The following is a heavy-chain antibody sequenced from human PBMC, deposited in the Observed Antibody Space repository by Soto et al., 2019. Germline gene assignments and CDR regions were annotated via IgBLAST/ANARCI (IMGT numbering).Heavy chain of an antibody. D-gene: IGHD5-12*01. CDR3: ARHKVKDSGYDLPYDCDY. CDR2: IYYSGST. V-gene: IGHV4-59*08. J-gene: IGHJ4*02. Sequence: PSETLSITCTVSGGSISSYYWSWIRQPPGKGLEWIGYIYYSGSTNYNPSLKSRVTISVDTSKKQFSLKRSSVTAEDTAVYYCARHKVKDSGYDLPYDCDYWGQGTLVTVSS. CDR1: GGSISSYY.